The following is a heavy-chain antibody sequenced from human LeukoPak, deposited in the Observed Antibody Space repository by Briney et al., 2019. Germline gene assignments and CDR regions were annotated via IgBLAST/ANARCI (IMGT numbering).Heavy chain of an antibody. V-gene: IGHV3-21*03. Sequence: PGGSLRLSCAASGFTFSSYSMNWVRQAPGKGLEWVSSITSSGRYIYYADSVKGRFTISRDNAKNSLYLQMNSLRAEDTAVYYCARAGGSYQVFDYWGQGTLVTVSS. CDR3: ARAGGSYQVFDY. D-gene: IGHD2-15*01. J-gene: IGHJ4*02. CDR1: GFTFSSYS. CDR2: ITSSGRYI.